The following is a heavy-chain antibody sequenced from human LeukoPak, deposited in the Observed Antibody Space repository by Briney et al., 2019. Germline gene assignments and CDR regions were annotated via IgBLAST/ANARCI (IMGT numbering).Heavy chain of an antibody. CDR2: ISSSGSTI. J-gene: IGHJ5*02. V-gene: IGHV3-48*03. D-gene: IGHD3-3*01. CDR3: ARDLGYDFWSGYLFPSRGNWFDP. CDR1: GFTFSSYE. Sequence: QPGGSLRLSCAASGFTFSSYEMNWVRQAPGKGLEWVSYISSSGSTIYYADSVKGRFTISRDNAKNSLYLQMNSLRAEDTAVYYCARDLGYDFWSGYLFPSRGNWFDPWGQGTLVTVSS.